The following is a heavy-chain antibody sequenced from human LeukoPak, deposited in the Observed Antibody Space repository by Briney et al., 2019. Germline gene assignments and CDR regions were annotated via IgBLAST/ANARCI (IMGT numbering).Heavy chain of an antibody. V-gene: IGHV1-69*06. J-gene: IGHJ4*02. CDR2: IIPIFGTA. D-gene: IGHD3-22*01. CDR3: ASERWPHYYDSSGYYCVY. CDR1: GGTFSSYA. Sequence: GASVKVSCKASGGTFSSYAISWVRQAPGQGLEWMGGIIPIFGTANYAQKFQGRVTITADKSTSTAYMELSSLRSEDTAVYYCASERWPHYYDSSGYYCVYWGQGTLVTVSS.